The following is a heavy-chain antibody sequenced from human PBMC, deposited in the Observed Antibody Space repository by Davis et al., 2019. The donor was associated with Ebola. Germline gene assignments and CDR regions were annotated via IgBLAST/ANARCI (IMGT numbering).Heavy chain of an antibody. CDR2: ISGSGGST. CDR3: AKGHSSSWSHFDY. Sequence: GESLKISCAASGFTFSSYAMSWVRQAPGKGLEWVSAISGSGGSTYYADSVKGRFTISRDNSKNTLYLQMNSLRAEDTAVYYCAKGHSSSWSHFDYWGQGTLVTVSS. D-gene: IGHD6-13*01. J-gene: IGHJ4*02. V-gene: IGHV3-23*01. CDR1: GFTFSSYA.